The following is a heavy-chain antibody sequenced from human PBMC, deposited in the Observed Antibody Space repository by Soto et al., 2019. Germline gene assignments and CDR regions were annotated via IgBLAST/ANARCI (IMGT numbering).Heavy chain of an antibody. CDR2: ISYDGSNK. Sequence: QSGGSLRLSCAASGFTFSSYAMHWVRQAPGKGLEWVAVISYDGSNKYYADSVKGRFTISRDNSKNTLYLQMNSLRAEDTAVYYCARGVVATIYGMDVWGQGTTVTVSS. D-gene: IGHD5-12*01. CDR1: GFTFSSYA. V-gene: IGHV3-30-3*01. CDR3: ARGVVATIYGMDV. J-gene: IGHJ6*02.